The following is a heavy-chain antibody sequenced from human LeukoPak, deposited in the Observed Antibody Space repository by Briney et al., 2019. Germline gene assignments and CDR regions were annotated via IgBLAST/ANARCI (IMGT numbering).Heavy chain of an antibody. CDR2: IYYSGST. V-gene: IGHV4-39*07. D-gene: IGHD2-21*01. CDR3: ARNGAYSMDH. Sequence: KTSETLSLTCTVSGGSISSSSYYWGWIRQPPGKGLEWIGSIYYSGSTYYNPSLKSRVTISVDKSRNQFSLRLSSVTAADTAVYYCARNGAYSMDHWGQGTLVTVSS. CDR1: GGSISSSSYY. J-gene: IGHJ4*02.